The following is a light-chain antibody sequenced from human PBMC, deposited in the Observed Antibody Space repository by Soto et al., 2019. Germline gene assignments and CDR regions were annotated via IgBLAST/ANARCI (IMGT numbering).Light chain of an antibody. V-gene: IGLV2-8*01. J-gene: IGLJ1*01. CDR2: EVN. CDR3: SSYAGTNKWGV. CDR1: SSDVGAYDY. Sequence: QSVLTQPPSASGSPGQSVTISCTGTSSDVGAYDYVSWYQQHPGKAPKLLLYEVNKRPSGVPDRFSGSKSGNTASLTVSGLQAEDEADYYCSSYAGTNKWGVSGTGTKVTVL.